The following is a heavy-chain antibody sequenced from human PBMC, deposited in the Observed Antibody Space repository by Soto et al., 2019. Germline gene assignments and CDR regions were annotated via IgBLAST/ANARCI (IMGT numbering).Heavy chain of an antibody. D-gene: IGHD4-4*01. J-gene: IGHJ2*01. V-gene: IGHV1-69*13. Sequence: GASVKVSCKASGGTFSSYAISWLRQSAGQGLEWMGRIIPIFGTANYAQKFQGRVTITADESTSTAYMELSSLRSEDTAVYYCARVSPSNFWYFDLWGRGTLVTVSS. CDR2: IIPIFGTA. CDR1: GGTFSSYA. CDR3: ARVSPSNFWYFDL.